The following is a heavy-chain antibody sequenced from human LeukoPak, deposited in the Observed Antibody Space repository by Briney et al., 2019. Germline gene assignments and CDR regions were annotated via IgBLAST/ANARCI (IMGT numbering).Heavy chain of an antibody. V-gene: IGHV3-74*01. Sequence: GGSLRLSCAASGFTFSDYWMHWVRQAPGKGLVWVSRINSDGSSTNYADSVKGRFTISRDNAKNTLYLQMNSLGAEDTAVYYCARGYRPNWGSTVGDYWGQGTLVTVSS. CDR3: ARGYRPNWGSTVGDY. CDR2: INSDGSST. D-gene: IGHD7-27*01. CDR1: GFTFSDYW. J-gene: IGHJ4*02.